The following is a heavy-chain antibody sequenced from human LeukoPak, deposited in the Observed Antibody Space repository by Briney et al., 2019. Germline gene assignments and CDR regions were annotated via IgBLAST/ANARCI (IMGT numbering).Heavy chain of an antibody. CDR1: GGSFSGYY. CDR2: INHSGST. Sequence: SETLSLTCAVYGGSFSGYYWSWIRQPPGKGLEWIGEINHSGSTNYNPSLKSRATISVDTSKNQFSLKLSSVTAADTAVYYCASRLRWSAFDIWGQGTMVTVSS. CDR3: ASRLRWSAFDI. D-gene: IGHD4-23*01. J-gene: IGHJ3*02. V-gene: IGHV4-34*01.